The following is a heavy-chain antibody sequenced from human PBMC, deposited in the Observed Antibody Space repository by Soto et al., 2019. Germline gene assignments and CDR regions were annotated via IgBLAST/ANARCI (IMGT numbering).Heavy chain of an antibody. V-gene: IGHV4-31*03. CDR2: IYTSGST. Sequence: PSETLSLTCTVSGGSISSGGHYWNWIRQHPGRGLEWIGYIYTSGSTYYNPSLKSRLTISIDTSKSQFSLELSSVTAADTAVYYCARSPYSSWPFDYWGQGTLVTVSS. CDR1: GGSISSGGHY. CDR3: ARSPYSSWPFDY. J-gene: IGHJ4*02. D-gene: IGHD6-13*01.